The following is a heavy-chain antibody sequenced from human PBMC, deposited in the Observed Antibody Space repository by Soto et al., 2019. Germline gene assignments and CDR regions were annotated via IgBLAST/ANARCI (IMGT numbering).Heavy chain of an antibody. CDR3: ASRNSPPYFDY. D-gene: IGHD4-4*01. V-gene: IGHV4-59*01. Sequence: PSETLSLTCTVSGGSISRYYWSWIRQPPGKGLEWIGYMYNTGRTVYNPSFKSRVTISVDTSKNQFSLQLDSVTAADTAVYYCASRNSPPYFDYWGQGTLVTVSS. CDR2: MYNTGRT. J-gene: IGHJ4*02. CDR1: GGSISRYY.